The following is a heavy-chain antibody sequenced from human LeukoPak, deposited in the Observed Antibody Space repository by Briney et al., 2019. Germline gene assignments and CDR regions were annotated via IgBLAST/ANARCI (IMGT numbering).Heavy chain of an antibody. V-gene: IGHV4-34*01. D-gene: IGHD1-1*01. CDR1: GGSFSGYY. CDR2: INHSGST. J-gene: IGHJ6*02. Sequence: SETLSLTCAVYGGSFSGYYWSWLRQPPGKGREWLGEINHSGSTNYNPSLKSRVSISVETSKNQFSLKLSSVTAADTAVYYCAREGTTPPLGDYYYGMDVWGQGTTVTVSS. CDR3: AREGTTPPLGDYYYGMDV.